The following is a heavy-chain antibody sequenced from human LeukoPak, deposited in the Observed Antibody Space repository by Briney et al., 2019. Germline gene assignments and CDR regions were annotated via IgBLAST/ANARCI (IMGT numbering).Heavy chain of an antibody. V-gene: IGHV4-61*05. J-gene: IGHJ4*02. CDR2: ISYSGST. D-gene: IGHD3-22*01. CDR1: GGSISSSPDY. Sequence: PSETLSLTCTVSGGSISSSPDYWGWIRQPPGKGLEWLGYISYSGSTDYNPSLKSRVTISVDTSKNQFSLRLSSVTAADTAAYYCAAGSESYDTRGYSYYFDYWGQGTLVTVSS. CDR3: AAGSESYDTRGYSYYFDY.